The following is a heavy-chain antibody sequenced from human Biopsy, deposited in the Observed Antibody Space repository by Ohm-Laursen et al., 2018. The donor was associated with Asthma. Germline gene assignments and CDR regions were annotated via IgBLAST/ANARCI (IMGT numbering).Heavy chain of an antibody. CDR3: ARDHYDISFATYGMDV. D-gene: IGHD3-9*01. CDR2: INPSGGST. V-gene: IGHV1-46*01. Sequence: ASVKVSCKASGYTFTSYYMHWVRQAPGQGLEWMGIINPSGGSTSYAQKFQGRVTMTRDTSTSTVYMELSSLRSEDTAVYYCARDHYDISFATYGMDVWGQGTTVTVSS. J-gene: IGHJ6*02. CDR1: GYTFTSYY.